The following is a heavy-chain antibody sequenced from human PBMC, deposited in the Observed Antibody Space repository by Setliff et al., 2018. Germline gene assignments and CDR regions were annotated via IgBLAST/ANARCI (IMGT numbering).Heavy chain of an antibody. J-gene: IGHJ3*02. CDR1: GGSFSGYY. CDR3: ARDPRGERAVAGHDAFDI. CDR2: INHSGST. Sequence: PSETLSLTCAVYGGSFSGYYWSWIRQPPGKGLEWIGEINHSGSTYYNPSLKSRVTISVDTSKNQFSLKLSSVTAADTAVYYCARDPRGERAVAGHDAFDIWGQGTMVTVSS. D-gene: IGHD6-19*01. V-gene: IGHV4-34*01.